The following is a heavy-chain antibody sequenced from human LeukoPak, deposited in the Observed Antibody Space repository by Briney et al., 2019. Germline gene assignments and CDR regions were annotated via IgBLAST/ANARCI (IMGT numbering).Heavy chain of an antibody. V-gene: IGHV3-7*05. CDR1: GFTFSSYW. D-gene: IGHD4-11*01. CDR3: ARDRPYYSNWFDP. Sequence: GGSLRLSCAASGFTFSSYWMSWVRQAPGKGLEWVANIKQDGSEKYYVDSVKGRFTISRDNAKDSLYLQMNTLRAEDTAVYYCARDRPYYSNWFDPWGQGTLVTVSS. J-gene: IGHJ5*02. CDR2: IKQDGSEK.